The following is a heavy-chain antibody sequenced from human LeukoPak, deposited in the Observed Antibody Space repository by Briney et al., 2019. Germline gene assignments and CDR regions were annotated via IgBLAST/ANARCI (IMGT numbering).Heavy chain of an antibody. CDR3: ATSGNYYLKY. CDR2: ITSSSTNI. J-gene: IGHJ4*02. CDR1: GFTFSSYA. V-gene: IGHV3-48*02. D-gene: IGHD1-26*01. Sequence: GGSLRLSCAASGFTFSSYAMHWVRQAPGKGLERVSHITSSSTNIYYADSVKGRFTISRDNAKNALSLQMNSLRDEDTAVYYCATSGNYYLKYWGQGTLVTVSS.